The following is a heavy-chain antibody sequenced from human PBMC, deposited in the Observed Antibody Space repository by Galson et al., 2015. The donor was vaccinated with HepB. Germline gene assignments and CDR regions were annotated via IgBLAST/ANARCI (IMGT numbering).Heavy chain of an antibody. CDR2: IWYDGSNK. Sequence: SLRLSCAASGFTFSSYGMHWVRQAPGKGLEWVAVIWYDGSNKYYADSVKGRFTISRDNSKNTLYLQMNSLRAEDTAVYYCARDLHQYYYDSSGYSSYAFDIWGQGTMVTVSS. V-gene: IGHV3-33*01. CDR1: GFTFSSYG. CDR3: ARDLHQYYYDSSGYSSYAFDI. D-gene: IGHD3-22*01. J-gene: IGHJ3*02.